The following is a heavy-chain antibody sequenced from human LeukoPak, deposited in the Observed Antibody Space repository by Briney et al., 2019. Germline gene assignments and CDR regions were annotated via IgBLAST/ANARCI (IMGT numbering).Heavy chain of an antibody. D-gene: IGHD3-10*01. CDR2: ISAYNGNT. Sequence: APVKVSCKASGYTFTSYGISWVRQAPGQGLEWMGWISAYNGNTNYAQKLQGRVTMTTDTSTSTAYMELRSLRSDDTAVYYCARDFAYGSGSYSLDYWGQGTLVTVSS. V-gene: IGHV1-18*01. CDR3: ARDFAYGSGSYSLDY. CDR1: GYTFTSYG. J-gene: IGHJ4*02.